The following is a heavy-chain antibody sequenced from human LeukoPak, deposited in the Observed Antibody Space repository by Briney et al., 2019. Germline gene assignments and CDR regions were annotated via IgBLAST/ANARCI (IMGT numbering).Heavy chain of an antibody. V-gene: IGHV3-23*01. Sequence: GGSLRLSCAASGFTFSSYAMNWVRQAPGKGLEWVSGTGSTGVSTFYADSVKGRFTISRDNSKNTLYLQMNSLRAEDTAVYYCAKQSEDYFDYWGQGTLVTVSS. CDR2: TGSTGVST. CDR3: AKQSEDYFDY. CDR1: GFTFSSYA. J-gene: IGHJ4*02.